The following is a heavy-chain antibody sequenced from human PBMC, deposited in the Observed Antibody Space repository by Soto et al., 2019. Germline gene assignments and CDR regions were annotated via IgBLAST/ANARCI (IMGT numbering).Heavy chain of an antibody. CDR1: GGTFSSYT. CDR2: IIPILGIA. D-gene: IGHD4-17*01. CDR3: ARDGYGDYPFDY. Sequence: QVQLVQSGAAVKKPGSSVKVSCKASGGTFSSYTISWVRQAPGQGLEWMGRIIPILGIANYAQKFQGRVTITADKSTSTAYMELSSLRSEDTAVYYCARDGYGDYPFDYWGQGTLVTVSS. V-gene: IGHV1-69*08. J-gene: IGHJ4*02.